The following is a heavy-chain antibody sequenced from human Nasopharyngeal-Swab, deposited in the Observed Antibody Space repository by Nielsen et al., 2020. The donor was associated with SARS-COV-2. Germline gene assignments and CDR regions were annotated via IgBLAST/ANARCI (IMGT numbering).Heavy chain of an antibody. J-gene: IGHJ4*02. CDR1: GFTFSDYY. CDR3: ARDGKVGSSYDY. CDR2: ISSSGSTI. D-gene: IGHD6-13*01. V-gene: IGHV3-11*01. Sequence: GGSLRLSCAASGFTFSDYYMSRIRQAPGKGLEWVLYISSSGSTIYYADSVKGRFTISRDNAKNSLYLQMNSLRAEDTAVYFCARDGKVGSSYDYWGQGTLVTVSS.